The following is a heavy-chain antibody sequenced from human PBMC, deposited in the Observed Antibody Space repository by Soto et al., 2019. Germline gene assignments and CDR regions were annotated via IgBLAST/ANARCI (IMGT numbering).Heavy chain of an antibody. CDR3: ARDRRGGVGRLSLWAEYSRSSRKGTYYYYGMDV. D-gene: IGHD6-6*01. J-gene: IGHJ6*02. CDR1: GDSVSSNSAA. Sequence: PSQTLSLTCAISGDSVSSNSAAWNWIRQSPSRGLEWLGRTYYRSKWYNDYAVSVKSRITINPDTSKNQFSLQLNSVTPEDTAVYYCARDRRGGVGRLSLWAEYSRSSRKGTYYYYGMDVWGQGTTVTVSS. V-gene: IGHV6-1*01. CDR2: TYYRSKWYN.